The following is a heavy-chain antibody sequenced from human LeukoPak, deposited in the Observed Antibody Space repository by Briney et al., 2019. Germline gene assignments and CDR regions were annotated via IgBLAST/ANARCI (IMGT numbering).Heavy chain of an antibody. CDR3: ATPPTVTRNY. V-gene: IGHV3-23*01. D-gene: IGHD4-17*01. Sequence: GGSLRLSCAASGFTFSSYAMSWDRQAPGKVLEWVSSISGSGGRTHYADSVRGRFTISRDNSKNTLYLQMDSLRAEDTAVYYCATPPTVTRNYWGQGTLDTVSS. CDR2: ISGSGGRT. J-gene: IGHJ4*02. CDR1: GFTFSSYA.